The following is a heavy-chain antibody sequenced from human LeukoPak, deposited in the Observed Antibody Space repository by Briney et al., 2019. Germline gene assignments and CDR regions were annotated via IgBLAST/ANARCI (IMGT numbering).Heavy chain of an antibody. CDR2: ISSSSSYI. Sequence: PGGSLRLSCAASGFTFSSYSMNWVRQAPGKGLEWVSSISSSSSYIYYADSVKGRFTISRDNAKNSLCLQMNSLRAADTGVYSCARDGTPYCRRARCYSHFGIWGQGAMVTVSS. CDR1: GFTFSSYS. J-gene: IGHJ3*02. CDR3: ARDGTPYCRRARCYSHFGI. V-gene: IGHV3-21*04. D-gene: IGHD2-15*01.